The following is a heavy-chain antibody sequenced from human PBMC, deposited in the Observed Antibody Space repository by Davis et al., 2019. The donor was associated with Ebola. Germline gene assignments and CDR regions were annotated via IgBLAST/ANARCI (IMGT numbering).Heavy chain of an antibody. D-gene: IGHD1-26*01. J-gene: IGHJ4*02. CDR1: RSTFTNYY. CDR3: ARDFNVGSATSMGF. V-gene: IGHV1-46*01. Sequence: ASVKVSCKASRSTFTNYYIHWVRQAPGQGLEWMGLINPSDDTIDYAQKFQGRVTMTRDTSMSTVYMELSSLRSEDTAVYYCARDFNVGSATSMGFWGQGTLVTVSS. CDR2: INPSDDTI.